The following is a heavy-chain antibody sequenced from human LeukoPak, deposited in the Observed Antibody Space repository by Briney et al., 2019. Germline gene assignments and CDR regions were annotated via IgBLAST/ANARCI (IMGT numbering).Heavy chain of an antibody. CDR2: ISSSSSTI. CDR1: GFTFSKYT. V-gene: IGHV3-48*01. Sequence: PGGSLRLSCAASGFTFSKYTMNWVRQAPGKGLEWVSYISSSSSTIYYADSVKGRFTISRDNAKNSLYLQMNSLRAEDTAVYYCAREGITMVRGVIIGDWYFDLWGRGTLVTVSS. J-gene: IGHJ2*01. CDR3: AREGITMVRGVIIGDWYFDL. D-gene: IGHD3-10*01.